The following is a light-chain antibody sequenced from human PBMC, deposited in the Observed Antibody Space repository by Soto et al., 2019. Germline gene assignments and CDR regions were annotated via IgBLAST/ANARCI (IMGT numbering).Light chain of an antibody. CDR1: QIVNNNY. V-gene: IGKV3-20*01. CDR3: QQYGRSPYT. CDR2: GAS. Sequence: EIVMTQSPDTLSLSPGERATLSCRASQIVNNNYLAWYQQKPGQAPRLLIYGASNRPSGIPDKFSGSGSGTDFTFTINRLEPEDFAVYYCQQYGRSPYTFAQGTKLE. J-gene: IGKJ2*01.